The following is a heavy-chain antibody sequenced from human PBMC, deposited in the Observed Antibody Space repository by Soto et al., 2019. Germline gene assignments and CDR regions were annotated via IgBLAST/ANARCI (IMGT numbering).Heavy chain of an antibody. J-gene: IGHJ5*02. CDR1: GYTFTSYG. Sequence: KVSCKASGYTFTSYGISWVRQMPGKGLEWMGRIDPSDSYTNCSPSFQGHVTISADKSISTAYLQWSSLKASDTAMYYCARLSYYDSSGSPTWGQGTLVTVSS. CDR3: ARLSYYDSSGSPT. V-gene: IGHV5-10-1*01. D-gene: IGHD3-22*01. CDR2: IDPSDSYT.